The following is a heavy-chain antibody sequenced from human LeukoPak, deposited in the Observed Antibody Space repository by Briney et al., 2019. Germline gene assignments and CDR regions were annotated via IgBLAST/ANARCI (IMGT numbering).Heavy chain of an antibody. CDR2: IKQDGSET. D-gene: IGHD2-8*02. V-gene: IGHV3-7*01. CDR3: ARGRYCTANSCYSDS. CDR1: GFTITTNW. Sequence: GGSLRLSCAASGFTITTNWMTWVRQAPGKGLEWVASIKQDGSETYYVDSVKGRFTISRDNAKNSLSLQMNSLRAEDTAVYYCARGRYCTANSCYSDSWGQGTLVTVSS. J-gene: IGHJ4*02.